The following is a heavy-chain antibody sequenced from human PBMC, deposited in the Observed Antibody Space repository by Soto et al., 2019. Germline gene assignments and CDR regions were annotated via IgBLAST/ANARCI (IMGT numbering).Heavy chain of an antibody. D-gene: IGHD4-17*01. CDR3: ARVWMTTSLRGGMDV. V-gene: IGHV5-10-1*01. CDR1: GYSFTSYW. J-gene: IGHJ6*02. CDR2: IDPSDSYT. Sequence: GESLKISCKGSGYSFTSYWISWVRQMPGKGLEWMGRIDPSDSYTNYSPSFQGHVTISADKSISTAYLQWSSLKASDTAVYYCARVWMTTSLRGGMDVWGQGTTVTVSS.